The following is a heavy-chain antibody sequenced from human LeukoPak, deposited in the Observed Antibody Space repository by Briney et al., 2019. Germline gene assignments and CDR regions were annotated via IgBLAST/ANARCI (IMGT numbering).Heavy chain of an antibody. Sequence: GGSLRLSCAAPGFTFSSYAMAWVRQAPGKGLEWVSAISGSGAYTYYADSVKGRFAISRDSSKNMLYLQMNSLRAEDTAIYYCVKDIGPDYGDYLDYWGQGTLVTVSS. CDR3: VKDIGPDYGDYLDY. CDR2: ISGSGAYT. J-gene: IGHJ4*02. V-gene: IGHV3-23*01. CDR1: GFTFSSYA. D-gene: IGHD4-17*01.